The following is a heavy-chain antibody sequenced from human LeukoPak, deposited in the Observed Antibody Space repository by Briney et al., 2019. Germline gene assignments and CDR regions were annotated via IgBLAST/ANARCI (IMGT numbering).Heavy chain of an antibody. V-gene: IGHV4-59*01. J-gene: IGHJ4*02. D-gene: IGHD6-19*01. CDR3: ARVYSSGWYYFDY. CDR2: IYYSGST. CDR1: GGSISSYY. Sequence: SETLSLTCTVSGGSISSYYWSWIRQPPGKGLERIGYIYYSGSTNYNPSLKSRVTISVDTSKNQFSLKLSSVAAADTAVYYCARVYSSGWYYFDYWGQGTLVTVSS.